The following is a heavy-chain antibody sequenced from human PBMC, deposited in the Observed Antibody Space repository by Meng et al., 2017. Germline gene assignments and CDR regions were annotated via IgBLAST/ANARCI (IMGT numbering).Heavy chain of an antibody. Sequence: GGSLRLSCAASGFTFSSYGMHWVRQAPGKGLEWVAVIWYDGSNKYYADSVKGRFTISRDNSKNTLYLQMNSLRAEDTAVYYCACNYYDSSGYGDYWGQGTLVTVSS. CDR1: GFTFSSYG. V-gene: IGHV3-33*01. CDR3: ACNYYDSSGYGDY. CDR2: IWYDGSNK. D-gene: IGHD3-22*01. J-gene: IGHJ4*02.